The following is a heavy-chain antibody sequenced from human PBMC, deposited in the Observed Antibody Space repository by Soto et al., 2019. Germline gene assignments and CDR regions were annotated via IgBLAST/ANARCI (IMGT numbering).Heavy chain of an antibody. CDR3: AKDRGIVVVTDTWGGMDV. CDR1: GFTFSSYG. Sequence: GGSLRLSCAASGFTFSSYGMHWVRQAPGKGLEWVAVISYDGSNKYYADSVKGRFTISRDNSKNTLYLQMNSLRAEDTAVYYCAKDRGIVVVTDTWGGMDVWGQGTTVTVSS. J-gene: IGHJ6*02. V-gene: IGHV3-30*18. CDR2: ISYDGSNK. D-gene: IGHD2-21*02.